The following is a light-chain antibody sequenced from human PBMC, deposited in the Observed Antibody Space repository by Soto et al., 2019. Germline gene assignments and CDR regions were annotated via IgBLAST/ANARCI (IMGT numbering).Light chain of an antibody. CDR3: QQYGSSPPWT. V-gene: IGKV3-20*01. CDR1: QSVSNNY. J-gene: IGKJ1*01. CDR2: GAS. Sequence: VITQSASTLSVSPGERATLSCRASQSVSNNYLAWYQQKPGQAPRLLIYGASSRATGIPDRFSGSGSGTDFTLTISRLEPEDFAVYYCQQYGSSPPWTFGQGTKVDIK.